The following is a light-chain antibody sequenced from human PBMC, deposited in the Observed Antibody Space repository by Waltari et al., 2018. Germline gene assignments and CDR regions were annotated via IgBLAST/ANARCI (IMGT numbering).Light chain of an antibody. Sequence: QSALTQPASVSGSPGDSITISCTGTSSDVGGHNHVSWYQHHPGKALKLMIHDVNQRPSGVPKRFSGSKSGNTASLTISGLQAEDEADYYCNSFTDSVTWVFGGGTKLTVL. V-gene: IGLV2-14*03. CDR3: NSFTDSVTWV. CDR2: DVN. J-gene: IGLJ3*02. CDR1: SSDVGGHNH.